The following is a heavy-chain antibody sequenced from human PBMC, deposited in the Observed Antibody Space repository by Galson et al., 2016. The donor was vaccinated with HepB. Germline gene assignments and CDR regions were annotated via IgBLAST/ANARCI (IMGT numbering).Heavy chain of an antibody. D-gene: IGHD6-19*01. CDR3: ATVLVKAVAFDS. V-gene: IGHV3-23*01. CDR2: ISGSGDTT. Sequence: SLRLSCAASGFTFSTYAMSWVRQAPGKGLEWVSLISGSGDTTYYEGSVRGRFIISRDNSKNTLYLQMNSLRAEDTAVYYCATVLVKAVAFDSWGQGTLVTVSS. CDR1: GFTFSTYA. J-gene: IGHJ4*02.